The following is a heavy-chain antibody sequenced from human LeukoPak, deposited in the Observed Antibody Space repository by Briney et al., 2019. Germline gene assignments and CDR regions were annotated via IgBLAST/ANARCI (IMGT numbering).Heavy chain of an antibody. J-gene: IGHJ4*02. V-gene: IGHV1-24*01. CDR3: ATDRGDFDY. Sequence: ASVKVSCKASGYTFTGYYIHWVRQAPGQGLEWMGGFDPEDGETIYAQKFQGRVTMTEDTSTDTAYMELSSLRSEDTAVYYCATDRGDFDYWGQGTLVTVSS. CDR2: FDPEDGET. D-gene: IGHD3-10*01. CDR1: GYTFTGYY.